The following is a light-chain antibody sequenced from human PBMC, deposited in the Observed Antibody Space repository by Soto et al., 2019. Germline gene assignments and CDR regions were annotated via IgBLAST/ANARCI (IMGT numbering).Light chain of an antibody. J-gene: IGLJ1*01. Sequence: QSVLTQPASVSGSPGQSITISCTGTSSDVGGYNYVSWYQQQSGKAPKLMIHEVSNRPSGVSNRFSGSKSGNTASLTISGLQAEDEADYYCSSYTSSSTLSFGTGTKLTVL. CDR1: SSDVGGYNY. V-gene: IGLV2-14*01. CDR3: SSYTSSSTLS. CDR2: EVS.